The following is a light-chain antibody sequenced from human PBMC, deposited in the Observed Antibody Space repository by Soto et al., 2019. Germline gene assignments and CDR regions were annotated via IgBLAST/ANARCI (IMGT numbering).Light chain of an antibody. Sequence: QSVLTQPPSVSGAPGQRVTISCTGISSNIGAGYDVHWYQQLPGTAPKLLIYGNSNRPSGVPDRFSGSKSGTSASLAITGLQAEDEADYYCQSYDSSLSGWVFGTGTKLTVL. CDR3: QSYDSSLSGWV. CDR2: GNS. J-gene: IGLJ1*01. V-gene: IGLV1-40*01. CDR1: SSNIGAGYD.